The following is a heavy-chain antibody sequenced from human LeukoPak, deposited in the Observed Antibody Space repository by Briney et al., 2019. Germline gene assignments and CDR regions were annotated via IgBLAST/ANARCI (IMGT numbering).Heavy chain of an antibody. D-gene: IGHD7-27*01. CDR3: ARDGPSVGIDF. CDR1: GFTFSDYY. CDR2: ISSSGSSI. Sequence: GGSLRLSCAASGFTFSDYYMSWIRQAPGKGLEWISYISSSGSSIYYTDSVKGRFTISRDNAKNSLYLQMNSPRAEDTAVYYCARDGPSVGIDFWGQGALVTVSS. J-gene: IGHJ4*02. V-gene: IGHV3-11*04.